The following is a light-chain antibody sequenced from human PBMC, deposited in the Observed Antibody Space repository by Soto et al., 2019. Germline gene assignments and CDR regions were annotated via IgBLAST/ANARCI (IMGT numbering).Light chain of an antibody. CDR2: EVS. CDR3: TSYLYSSGHLV. Sequence: QSALTQPPSVSGSLGQSVTISCTGSSSDVGSYNRVSWNQQPPGTAPKLMIYEVSNRPSGVPDRFSGSKSGNTASLTITGLQAEDEADYYCTSYLYSSGHLVFGTGTKVTV. V-gene: IGLV2-18*02. CDR1: SSDVGSYNR. J-gene: IGLJ1*01.